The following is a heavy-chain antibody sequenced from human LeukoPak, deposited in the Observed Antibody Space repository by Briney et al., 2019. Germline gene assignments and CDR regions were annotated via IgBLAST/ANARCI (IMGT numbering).Heavy chain of an antibody. CDR3: ARSGGSSRINPGAFDI. Sequence: PSETLSLTCAVYGGSFSGYYWSWNRQPPGKGLEWIGEINHSGSTNYNPSLKSRVTISVDTSKNQFSLKLSSVTAADTAVYYCARSGGSSRINPGAFDIWGQGTMVTVSS. CDR1: GGSFSGYY. D-gene: IGHD6-13*01. CDR2: INHSGST. J-gene: IGHJ3*02. V-gene: IGHV4-34*01.